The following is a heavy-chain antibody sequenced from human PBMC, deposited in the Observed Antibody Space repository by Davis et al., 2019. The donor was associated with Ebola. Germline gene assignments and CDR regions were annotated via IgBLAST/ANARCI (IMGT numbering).Heavy chain of an antibody. V-gene: IGHV3-74*01. CDR1: GFTFSSYW. Sequence: PGGSLRLSCAASGFTFSSYWMHWVRHAPGKGLVWVSLINSDGSSTSYADSVKGRFTISRDNAKNTLYLQMNSLRAEDTAVYYCALHSSGYPRRDYWGQGTLVTVSS. D-gene: IGHD3-22*01. CDR2: INSDGSST. J-gene: IGHJ4*02. CDR3: ALHSSGYPRRDY.